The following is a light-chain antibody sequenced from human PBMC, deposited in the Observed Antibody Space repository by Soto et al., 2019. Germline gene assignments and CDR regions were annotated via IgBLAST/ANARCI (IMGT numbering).Light chain of an antibody. Sequence: EIVLTQSPGTLSLSPGERATLSCSASQSVSSSYLAWYQQKPGQAPRLLIYGASSRATGIPDRLSGSGSGTDFTLTISRLEPEDFAVYYCQQYGSSPLFGQGTKVEIK. CDR2: GAS. V-gene: IGKV3-20*01. CDR3: QQYGSSPL. J-gene: IGKJ1*01. CDR1: QSVSSSY.